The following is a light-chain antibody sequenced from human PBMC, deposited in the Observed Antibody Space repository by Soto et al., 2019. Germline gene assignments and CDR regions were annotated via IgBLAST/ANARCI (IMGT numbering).Light chain of an antibody. Sequence: DIQMTQSPSTLSASVGDRVTFTCRASQSVRSWLAWYQQKPGKAPKLLIYDASTLESGVPARFSGSGSGTEFTLTISSLQPDDFATYYCQQYNDYLLTFGGGTMV. V-gene: IGKV1-5*01. CDR3: QQYNDYLLT. CDR1: QSVRSW. J-gene: IGKJ4*01. CDR2: DAS.